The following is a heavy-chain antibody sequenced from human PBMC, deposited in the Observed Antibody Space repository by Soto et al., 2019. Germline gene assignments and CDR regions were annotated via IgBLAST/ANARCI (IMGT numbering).Heavy chain of an antibody. V-gene: IGHV1-18*01. CDR2: ISAYNGDT. J-gene: IGHJ6*02. CDR3: ARRTRWNEGGYYNYAMDV. CDR1: GYIFSSYG. D-gene: IGHD1-1*01. Sequence: QVQLVQSGTEVKKPGASVKVSCKASGYIFSSYGISWVRQAPGQGLEWMGWISAYNGDTDYAQKFQGRVSMITDTSTNTAYLDLRSLTSDDTATYFCARRTRWNEGGYYNYAMDVWGQGTKVTVSS.